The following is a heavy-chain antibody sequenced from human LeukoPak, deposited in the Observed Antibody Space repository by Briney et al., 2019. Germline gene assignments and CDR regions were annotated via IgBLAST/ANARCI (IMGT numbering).Heavy chain of an antibody. Sequence: GGSLRLSCAASGFIFSSYAMHWVRQAPGKGLEWVGVISYDGNTKYYADSGKGRFTISRDNSKNTLYLQMNSLRAEDTAVYYCAKAGATVVTGRDYWGQGTLVTVSS. CDR2: ISYDGNTK. J-gene: IGHJ4*02. CDR1: GFIFSSYA. CDR3: AKAGATVVTGRDY. D-gene: IGHD4-23*01. V-gene: IGHV3-30-3*01.